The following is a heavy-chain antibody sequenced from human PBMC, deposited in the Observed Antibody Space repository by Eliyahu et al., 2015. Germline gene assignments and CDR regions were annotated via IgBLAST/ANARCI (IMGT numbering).Heavy chain of an antibody. D-gene: IGHD3-22*01. Sequence: EVRKPGSSVKVSCKASGGSFSRYAISWVRQAPGQGLEWMGGIIPIFGTPNYAQKFQGRVTITADESTSTAYMELSSLRSDDTAVYYCARGPETKSAYYYNYWGQGTRVTVSS. CDR2: IIPIFGTP. CDR1: GGSFSRYA. J-gene: IGHJ4*02. V-gene: IGHV1-69*01. CDR3: ARGPETKSAYYYNY.